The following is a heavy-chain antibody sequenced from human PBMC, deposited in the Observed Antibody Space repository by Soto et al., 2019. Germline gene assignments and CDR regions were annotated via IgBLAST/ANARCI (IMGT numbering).Heavy chain of an antibody. CDR1: GGSISSYY. Sequence: SETLSLTCTVSGGSISSYYWSWIRQPAGKGLEWIGRIYTSGTINYNPSLKSRVTMSVDTSKSQFSLNLTSVTAADTAVYYCARGFGSSWYYFDYWGQGTLVTVSS. V-gene: IGHV4-4*07. J-gene: IGHJ4*02. CDR3: ARGFGSSWYYFDY. CDR2: IYTSGTI. D-gene: IGHD6-13*01.